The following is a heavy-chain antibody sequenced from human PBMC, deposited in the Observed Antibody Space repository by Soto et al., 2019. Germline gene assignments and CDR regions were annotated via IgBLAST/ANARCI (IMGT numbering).Heavy chain of an antibody. CDR1: GGSISSYY. D-gene: IGHD3-10*01. J-gene: IGHJ3*01. CDR3: ARVWGVSFDF. V-gene: IGHV4-59*01. Sequence: SETLSLTCTVSGGSISSYYWSWIRQPPGKGLEWIGYIYYSGSINYNPSLKSRVTISVDTSKNQFSLKLSSVTAADTAVYYCARVWGVSFDFWRQGTMVTVSS. CDR2: IYYSGSI.